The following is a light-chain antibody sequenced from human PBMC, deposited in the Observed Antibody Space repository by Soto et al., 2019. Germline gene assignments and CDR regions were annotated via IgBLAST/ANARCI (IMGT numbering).Light chain of an antibody. CDR3: QQYDSSRT. J-gene: IGKJ1*01. Sequence: EIVMTQSPGTLSLSPGERVTLSCRASQSVDSRFLAWYQQTPGQAPRLLVYGASIRATGIPDRFSGSGSGTNFTISIMQLEPEDFAVYHYQQYDSSRTFGQGTKVEMK. CDR1: QSVDSRF. CDR2: GAS. V-gene: IGKV3-20*01.